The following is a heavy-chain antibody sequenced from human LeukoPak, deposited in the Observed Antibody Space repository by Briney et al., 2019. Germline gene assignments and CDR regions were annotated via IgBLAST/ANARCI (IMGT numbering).Heavy chain of an antibody. CDR2: MSVVTDRT. Sequence: PGGSLRLSCSASGFNFRNYAMHWVRQAPWKGLEYVSAMSVVTDRTFYADSVMGRFTISRDNSANTLYLQMSSLRPEDTAVYYCAKPARGSGIQDGFDSWGQGTLVTVSS. D-gene: IGHD3-10*01. J-gene: IGHJ4*02. V-gene: IGHV3-64D*06. CDR1: GFNFRNYA. CDR3: AKPARGSGIQDGFDS.